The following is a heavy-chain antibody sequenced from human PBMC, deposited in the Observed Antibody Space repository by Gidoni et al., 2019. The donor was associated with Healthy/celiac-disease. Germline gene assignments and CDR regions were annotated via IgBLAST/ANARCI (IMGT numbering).Heavy chain of an antibody. CDR1: GGSFSGYY. J-gene: IGHJ3*02. CDR3: ARARGVIVAFDI. V-gene: IGHV4-34*01. Sequence: QVQLQQWGAGLLKPSETLSLTCAVDGGSFSGYYWSWSRQPPWTGLEWIGEINHSGSTNYNPSLKSRVTISVDTSKNQFSLKLSSVTAADTAVYYCARARGVIVAFDIWGQGTMVTVSS. D-gene: IGHD3-22*01. CDR2: INHSGST.